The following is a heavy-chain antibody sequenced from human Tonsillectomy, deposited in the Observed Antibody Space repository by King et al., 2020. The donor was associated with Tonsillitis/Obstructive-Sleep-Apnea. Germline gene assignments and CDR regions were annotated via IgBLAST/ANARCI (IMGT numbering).Heavy chain of an antibody. Sequence: VQLVESGAEVKKPGASVKVSCKASGYTFIGYYMHWVRQAPGQGLEWMGRINPNSGGTNYAQKFQGRVTMTRDTSISTVYMELSRLRFDDTAVYYCAREKVVITATNYWFDPWGQGTLVTVSS. CDR3: AREKVVITATNYWFDP. V-gene: IGHV1-2*06. CDR2: INPNSGGT. CDR1: GYTFIGYY. J-gene: IGHJ5*02. D-gene: IGHD2-15*01.